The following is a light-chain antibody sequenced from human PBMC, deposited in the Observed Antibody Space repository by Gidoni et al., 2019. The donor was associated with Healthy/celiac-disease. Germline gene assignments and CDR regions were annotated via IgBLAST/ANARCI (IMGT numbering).Light chain of an antibody. V-gene: IGKV1-39*01. CDR2: AAS. J-gene: IGKJ1*01. CDR3: QQSYSTLWT. CDR1: QSISSY. Sequence: SSLSASVGDRVTITCRASQSISSYLNWYQQKPGKAPKLLIYAASSLQSGVPSRFSGSGSGTDFTLTISSLQPEDFATYYCQQSYSTLWTFXQXTKVEIK.